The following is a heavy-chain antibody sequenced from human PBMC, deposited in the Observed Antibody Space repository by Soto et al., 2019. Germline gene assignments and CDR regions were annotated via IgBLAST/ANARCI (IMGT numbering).Heavy chain of an antibody. D-gene: IGHD3-9*01. V-gene: IGHV3-7*01. CDR3: ARGPYDILTGYYHYYFDY. CDR1: GFTFSSYW. CDR2: IKQDGSEK. Sequence: GGSLRLSCAASGFTFSSYWMSWVRQAPGKGLEWVANIKQDGSEKYYVDSVKGRFTISRDNAKNSLYLQMNSLRAEDTAVYYCARGPYDILTGYYHYYFDYWGQGTLVTVSS. J-gene: IGHJ4*02.